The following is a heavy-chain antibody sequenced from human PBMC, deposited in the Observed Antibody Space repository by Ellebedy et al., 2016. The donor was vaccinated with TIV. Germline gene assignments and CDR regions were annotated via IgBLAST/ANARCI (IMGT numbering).Heavy chain of an antibody. V-gene: IGHV3-11*06. CDR2: ISSSSSYT. CDR3: ARDGSSGYSGADY. D-gene: IGHD3-22*01. CDR1: GFTFSDYY. Sequence: GESLKISCAASGFTFSDYYMSWIRQAPGKGLEWVSYISSSSSYTNYADSVKGRFTISRDNAKNSLYLQMNSLRAEDTAVYYCARDGSSGYSGADYWGQGTLVTVSS. J-gene: IGHJ4*02.